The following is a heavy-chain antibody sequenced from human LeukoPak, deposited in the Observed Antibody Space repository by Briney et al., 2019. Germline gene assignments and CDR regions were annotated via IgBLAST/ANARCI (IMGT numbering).Heavy chain of an antibody. CDR2: LYSNGDT. V-gene: IGHV3-66*01. Sequence: PGGSLRLSCAASGLTVTNNYWHCVRQPPGKGPEWISLLYSNGDTKYADSARGRFTFSRDNSKNTLYLQMNGLRAEDTAVYYCTHGDYPLTYWGQGTLVRVSS. D-gene: IGHD4-17*01. J-gene: IGHJ4*02. CDR1: GLTVTNNY. CDR3: THGDYPLTY.